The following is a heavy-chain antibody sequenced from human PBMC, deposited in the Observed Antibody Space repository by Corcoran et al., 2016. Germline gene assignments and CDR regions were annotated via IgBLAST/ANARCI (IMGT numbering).Heavy chain of an antibody. Sequence: QVQLVESGGGVVQPGRSLRLSCAASGFTFSSYGMHWVRQAPGKGLEWVAVIWYDGSNKYYADSVKGRFTISRDNSKNTLYRQMNSPRGEDTAVYYCARDRGVTMVRGVIPYYGMDVWGQGTTVTVSS. CDR1: GFTFSSYG. CDR3: ARDRGVTMVRGVIPYYGMDV. D-gene: IGHD3-10*01. V-gene: IGHV3-33*01. J-gene: IGHJ6*02. CDR2: IWYDGSNK.